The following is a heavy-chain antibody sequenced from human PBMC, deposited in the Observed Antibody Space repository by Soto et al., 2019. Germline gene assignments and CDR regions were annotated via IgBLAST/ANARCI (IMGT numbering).Heavy chain of an antibody. J-gene: IGHJ6*02. CDR3: AKVSPKAVVVITFYYYYGMDV. CDR2: ISGSGGST. Sequence: QPGGSLRLSCAASGFTFSSYAMSWVRQAPGKGLEWVSAISGSGGSTYYADSVKGRFTISRDNSKNTLYLQMNSLRAEDTAVYYCAKVSPKAVVVITFYYYYGMDVWGQGTTVTVSS. D-gene: IGHD3-22*01. V-gene: IGHV3-23*01. CDR1: GFTFSSYA.